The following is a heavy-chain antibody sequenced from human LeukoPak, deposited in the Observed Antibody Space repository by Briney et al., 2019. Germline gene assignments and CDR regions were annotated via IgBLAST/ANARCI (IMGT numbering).Heavy chain of an antibody. J-gene: IGHJ3*02. CDR3: ARNSDILTESYGAFDM. V-gene: IGHV3-53*01. Sequence: GGSLRLSCALSGFTVTDYYMSWVRQAPGNGLEWVSVVSMAGSTYYAHSVRGRFTVSRDTSKNTVYLQMNSLRVEDTAVYYCARNSDILTESYGAFDMWGQGTMVTVSS. D-gene: IGHD3-9*01. CDR2: VSMAGST. CDR1: GFTVTDYY.